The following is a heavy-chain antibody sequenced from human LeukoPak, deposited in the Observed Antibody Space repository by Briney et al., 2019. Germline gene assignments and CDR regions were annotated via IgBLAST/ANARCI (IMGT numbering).Heavy chain of an antibody. CDR2: IIPIFGTA. Sequence: SVKVSCKASGGTFSSYAISWVQQAPGQGLEWMGGIIPIFGTANYAQKFQGRVTITTDESTSTAYMELSSLRSEDTAVYYCARDDRQRRYSYGYRLGYYFDYWGQGTLVTVSS. V-gene: IGHV1-69*05. CDR1: GGTFSSYA. CDR3: ARDDRQRRYSYGYRLGYYFDY. D-gene: IGHD5-18*01. J-gene: IGHJ4*02.